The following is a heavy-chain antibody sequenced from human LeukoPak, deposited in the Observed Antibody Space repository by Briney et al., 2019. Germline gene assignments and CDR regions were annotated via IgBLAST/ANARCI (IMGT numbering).Heavy chain of an antibody. CDR2: INPNSGVI. Sequence: ASVKVSCKTSGYTFTDYYMHWVRQAPGQGLDWMGWINPNSGVISSAQKFRGRVTMTRDTSITTVYMEVRWLTSDDTAIYYCARADRLDGAPYLIGPWGQGTLVTVSS. J-gene: IGHJ5*02. CDR3: ARADRLDGAPYLIGP. D-gene: IGHD2-21*01. V-gene: IGHV1-2*02. CDR1: GYTFTDYY.